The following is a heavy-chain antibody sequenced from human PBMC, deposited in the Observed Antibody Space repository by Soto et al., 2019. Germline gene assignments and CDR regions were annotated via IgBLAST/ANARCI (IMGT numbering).Heavy chain of an antibody. CDR1: GGSISSSSYY. CDR3: ARARSYGMDV. CDR2: IYYSGST. V-gene: IGHV4-39*07. J-gene: IGHJ6*02. Sequence: SETLSLTCTVSGGSISSSSYYWGWIRQPPGKGLEWIGSIYYSGSTYYNPSLKSRVTISVDTSKNQFSLKLSSVTAADTAVYYCARARSYGMDVWGQGTTVTVSS.